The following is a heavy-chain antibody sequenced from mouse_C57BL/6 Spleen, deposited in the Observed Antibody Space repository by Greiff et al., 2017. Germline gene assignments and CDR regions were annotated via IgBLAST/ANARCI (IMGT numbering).Heavy chain of an antibody. Sequence: QVQLKQPGAELVKPGASVKVSCKASGYTFTSYWMHWVKQRPGQGLEWIGRIHPSDSDTNYNQKFKGKATLTVDKSSSTAYMQLSSLTSEDSAVYYCAIYPDGYYVDWYFDVWGTGTTVTVSS. CDR2: IHPSDSDT. J-gene: IGHJ1*03. CDR3: AIYPDGYYVDWYFDV. D-gene: IGHD2-3*01. V-gene: IGHV1-74*01. CDR1: GYTFTSYW.